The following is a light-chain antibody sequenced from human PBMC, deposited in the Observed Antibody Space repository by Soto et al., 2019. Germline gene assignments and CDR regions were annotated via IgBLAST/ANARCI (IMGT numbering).Light chain of an antibody. J-gene: IGKJ2*01. CDR1: QSVSSY. V-gene: IGKV3-11*01. CDR2: DAS. Sequence: EIVLTQSPATLSLSPGERATLSCRASQSVSSYLAWYQQKPGQAPRLLIYDASNRATRIPARFSGSGSGTDFTLTISCLEPEDFAVYYCQQRSNWPRTFGQGTKLEIK. CDR3: QQRSNWPRT.